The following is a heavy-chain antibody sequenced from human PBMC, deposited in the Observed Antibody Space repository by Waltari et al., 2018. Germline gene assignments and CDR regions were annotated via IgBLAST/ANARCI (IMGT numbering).Heavy chain of an antibody. J-gene: IGHJ4*02. D-gene: IGHD2-21*01. CDR1: DIICSNYE. CDR3: ARERNTFIPFDY. V-gene: IGHV3-48*03. Sequence: EQVVRYGGGLVQPGGSRRLSCAGYDIICSNYEMHWILQAPGKGLEWVSYISSRGTTIYYADSVKGRFTISRDNAKKSLYLQMKGLIAEDTAVYYCARERNTFIPFDYWGQGALVTVSS. CDR2: ISSRGTTI.